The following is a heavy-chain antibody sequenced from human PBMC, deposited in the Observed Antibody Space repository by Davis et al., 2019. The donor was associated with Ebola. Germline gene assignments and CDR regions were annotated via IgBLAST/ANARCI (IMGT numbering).Heavy chain of an antibody. CDR3: ASSYSGYYYYYMDV. CDR1: GFTFSSYA. Sequence: GGSLRLSCAASGFTFSSYAMHWVRQAPGKGLEYVSAISSNGGSTYYANSVKGRFTISRDNSKNTLYLQMGSLRAEDMAVYYCASSYSGYYYYYMDVWGKGTTVTVSS. V-gene: IGHV3-64*01. D-gene: IGHD2-21*01. CDR2: ISSNGGST. J-gene: IGHJ6*03.